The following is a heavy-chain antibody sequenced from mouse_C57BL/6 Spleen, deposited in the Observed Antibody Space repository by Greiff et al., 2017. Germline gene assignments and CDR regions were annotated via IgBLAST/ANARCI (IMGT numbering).Heavy chain of an antibody. V-gene: IGHV5-17*01. J-gene: IGHJ3*01. CDR1: GFTFSDYG. CDR2: ISSGSSII. Sequence: EVQVVESGGGLVKPGGSLTLSCAASGFTFSDYGMHWVRQAPEKGLEWVAYISSGSSIIYYADTVKGRFTISRDNAKNTLFLQMTSLRSEDTAMYYCANGPYGIPFAYWGQGALVTVSA. CDR3: ANGPYGIPFAY. D-gene: IGHD2-1*01.